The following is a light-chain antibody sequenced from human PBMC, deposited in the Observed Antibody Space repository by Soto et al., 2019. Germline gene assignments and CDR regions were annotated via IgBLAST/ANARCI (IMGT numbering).Light chain of an antibody. CDR3: LQYNTFPHT. V-gene: IGKV1-5*01. CDR1: QMIAWW. Sequence: IHMTQSPSTLSASVGDTVTLTCRSSQMIAWWLAWYQQKPGTAPRLIIYDATSLQSGVPSRFSASASGTDFTLTISSLHPDDFATYYCLQYNTFPHTFGQGTKVDIK. CDR2: DAT. J-gene: IGKJ2*01.